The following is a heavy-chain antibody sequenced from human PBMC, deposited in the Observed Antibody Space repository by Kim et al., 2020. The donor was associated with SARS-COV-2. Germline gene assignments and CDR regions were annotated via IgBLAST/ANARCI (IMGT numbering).Heavy chain of an antibody. CDR2: INAGNGNT. CDR1: GYTFTSYA. D-gene: IGHD5-18*01. V-gene: IGHV1-3*01. CDR3: ARVGFRLQLWVIGY. J-gene: IGHJ4*02. Sequence: DSVKVSCKASGYTFTSYAMHWVRQAPGQRLEWMGWINAGNGNTKYSQKFQGRVTITRDTSASTAYMELSSLRSEDTAVYYCARVGFRLQLWVIGYWGQGTLVTVSS.